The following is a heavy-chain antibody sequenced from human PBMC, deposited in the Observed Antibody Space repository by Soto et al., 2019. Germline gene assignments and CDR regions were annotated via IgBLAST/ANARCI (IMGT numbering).Heavy chain of an antibody. V-gene: IGHV1-69*13. CDR3: AMTSCSVGSSPPPYSGAHSYDD. J-gene: IGHJ4*02. D-gene: IGHD2-15*01. Sequence: AAVKVSCKASGGTFSSDASSWVRQAPGEGLEWMGGIIPIFGTANYAQKFQGRVTITADESTSTAYMELSSLRSEDTAVYYCAMTSCSVGSSPPPYSGAHSYDDSRPGTSVT. CDR2: IIPIFGTA. CDR1: GGTFSSDA.